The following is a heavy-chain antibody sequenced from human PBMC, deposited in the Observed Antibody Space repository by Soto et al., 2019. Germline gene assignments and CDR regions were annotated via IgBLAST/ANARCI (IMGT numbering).Heavy chain of an antibody. CDR3: AKDLVDVEWLSLYYSYYGMDV. V-gene: IGHV3-30*18. Sequence: QVQLVESGGGVVQPGRSLRLSCAASGFTFSSYGMHWVRQAPGKGLEWVAVISYDGSNKYYADSVKGRFTISRDNSKNTLFLQMNSLRAEDTAVYYCAKDLVDVEWLSLYYSYYGMDVWGQGTTVTVSS. J-gene: IGHJ6*02. CDR2: ISYDGSNK. CDR1: GFTFSSYG. D-gene: IGHD3-3*01.